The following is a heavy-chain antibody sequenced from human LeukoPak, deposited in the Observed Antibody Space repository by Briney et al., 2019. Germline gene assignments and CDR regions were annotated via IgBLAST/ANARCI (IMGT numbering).Heavy chain of an antibody. V-gene: IGHV3-33*01. CDR3: ARDRIAATNWFDP. D-gene: IGHD6-13*01. Sequence: GGSLRLSCAASGFTFSSYGMHWVRQAPGKGLEWVAVIWYDGSNKYYADSVKGRFTISRDNSKNTLYQQMNSLRAEDTAVYYCARDRIAATNWFDPWGQGTLVTVSS. J-gene: IGHJ5*02. CDR1: GFTFSSYG. CDR2: IWYDGSNK.